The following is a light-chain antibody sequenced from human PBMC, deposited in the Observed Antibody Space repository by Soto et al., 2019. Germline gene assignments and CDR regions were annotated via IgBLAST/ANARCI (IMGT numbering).Light chain of an antibody. J-gene: IGLJ2*01. CDR3: ASYGGNNNLV. V-gene: IGLV2-8*01. CDR2: QVT. Sequence: QSVLTQPPSASGSPGQSVTISCSGTSSDVGGHYSVSWYQQHPGKAPKLMIYQVTKRPSGVPDRFSGAKSGNTASLTVSGLQAEDEAEYYCASYGGNNNLVFGGGTQLTVL. CDR1: SSDVGGHYS.